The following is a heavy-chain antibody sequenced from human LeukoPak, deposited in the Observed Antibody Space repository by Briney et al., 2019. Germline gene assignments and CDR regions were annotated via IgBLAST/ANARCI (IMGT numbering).Heavy chain of an antibody. CDR1: GYTFTSYA. Sequence: ASVKVSCKASGYTFTSYAIHWVRQAPGQRLEWTGWINTGNGNTKYSQKFQDRVTISRDTSASTAYMELSSLRSEDTAVYYCARDYYDSSGAISFDYWGQGTLVTVSS. CDR3: ARDYYDSSGAISFDY. J-gene: IGHJ4*02. V-gene: IGHV1-3*04. CDR2: INTGNGNT. D-gene: IGHD3-22*01.